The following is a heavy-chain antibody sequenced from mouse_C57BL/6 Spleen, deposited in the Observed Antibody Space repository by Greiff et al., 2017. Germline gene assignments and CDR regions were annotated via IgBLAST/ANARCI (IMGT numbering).Heavy chain of an antibody. D-gene: IGHD2-3*01. V-gene: IGHV1-26*01. J-gene: IGHJ2*01. CDR3: ASGRDGYYDY. CDR1: GYTFTDYY. CDR2: INPNNGGT. Sequence: EVQLQQSGPELVKPGASVKISCKASGYTFTDYYMNWVKQSPGKSLEWIGDINPNNGGTSYNQKFKGKATLTVDKSSSTAYMELRSLTSEDSAVYYCASGRDGYYDYWGQGTTLTVSS.